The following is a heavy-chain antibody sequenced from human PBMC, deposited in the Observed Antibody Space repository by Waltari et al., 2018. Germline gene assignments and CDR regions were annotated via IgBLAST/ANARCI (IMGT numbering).Heavy chain of an antibody. J-gene: IGHJ4*02. D-gene: IGHD5-18*01. CDR2: IYHSGST. Sequence: QVQLQESGPGLVKPSETLSLTCAVSGYSISSGYYWGWIRQPPGKGLEWIGSIYHSGSTYYNPSLKSRVTISVDTSKNQFSLKLSSVTAADTAVYYCAGPTVDTAMVTGYWGQGTLVTVSS. V-gene: IGHV4-38-2*01. CDR1: GYSISSGYY. CDR3: AGPTVDTAMVTGY.